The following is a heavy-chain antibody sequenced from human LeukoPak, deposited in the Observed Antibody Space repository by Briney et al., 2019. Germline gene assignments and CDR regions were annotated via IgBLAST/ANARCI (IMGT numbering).Heavy chain of an antibody. CDR3: ASLWFGESLYDF. CDR2: ISYDGSNK. J-gene: IGHJ4*02. D-gene: IGHD3-10*01. V-gene: IGHV3-30-3*01. Sequence: PGGSQRLSCAASGFTFSSHAMHWVRQAPGKGLEWVAVISYDGSNKYYADSVKGRFTISRDNSKNTLYLQMNSLRAEDTAVYYCASLWFGESLYDFWGQGTLVTVSS. CDR1: GFTFSSHA.